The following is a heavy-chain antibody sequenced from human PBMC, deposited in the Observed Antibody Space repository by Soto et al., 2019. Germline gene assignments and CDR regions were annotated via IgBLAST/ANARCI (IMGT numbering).Heavy chain of an antibody. CDR1: GYTFTSYY. D-gene: IGHD3-9*01. CDR3: AREGPDILTGYGFDP. J-gene: IGHJ5*02. CDR2: INPSGGST. V-gene: IGHV1-46*04. Sequence: ASVKVSCKASGYTFTSYYMHWVRQAPGQGLEWMGIINPSGGSTNYAQKLQGRVTMTRDTSTSTVYMELSSLRSEDTAVYYCAREGPDILTGYGFDPWGQGTLVTVSS.